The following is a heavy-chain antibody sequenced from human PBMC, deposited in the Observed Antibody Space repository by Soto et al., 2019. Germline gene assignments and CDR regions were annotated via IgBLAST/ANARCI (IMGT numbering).Heavy chain of an antibody. Sequence: GGSLRLSCAASGFTFSSYGMHWVRQAPGKGLEWVAVIWYDGSNKYYADSVKGRFTISRDNSKNTLYLQMNSLRAEDTAVYYCARDSIVVVTDAFYIWGQGTMVTVSS. CDR3: ARDSIVVVTDAFYI. CDR2: IWYDGSNK. J-gene: IGHJ3*02. CDR1: GFTFSSYG. V-gene: IGHV3-33*01. D-gene: IGHD2-21*02.